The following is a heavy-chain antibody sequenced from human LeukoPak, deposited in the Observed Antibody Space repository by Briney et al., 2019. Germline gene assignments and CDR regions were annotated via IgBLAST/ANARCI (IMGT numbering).Heavy chain of an antibody. Sequence: GGPLRLSCAASGFTFSSYSMNWVRQAPGKGLVWVSRINSDGSSTSYADSVKGRFTISRDNAKNTLYLQMNSLRTEDTAVYYCAKAEGYDILTGLDYWGQGTLVTVSS. J-gene: IGHJ4*02. CDR3: AKAEGYDILTGLDY. V-gene: IGHV3-74*01. CDR2: INSDGSST. D-gene: IGHD3-9*01. CDR1: GFTFSSYS.